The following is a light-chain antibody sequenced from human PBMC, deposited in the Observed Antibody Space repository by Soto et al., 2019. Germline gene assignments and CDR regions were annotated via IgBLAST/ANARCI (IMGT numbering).Light chain of an antibody. V-gene: IGKV3D-20*02. CDR2: GAS. J-gene: IGKJ3*01. Sequence: EIVLTQSPGTLSLSPGERATLSCRASQSVSSSYLAWYQRKPGQAPRLLIYGASSRATGIPARFSGSGSGTDFTLTISSLEPEDFAIYYCQQRSSWPITFGPGTKVDIK. CDR3: QQRSSWPIT. CDR1: QSVSSSY.